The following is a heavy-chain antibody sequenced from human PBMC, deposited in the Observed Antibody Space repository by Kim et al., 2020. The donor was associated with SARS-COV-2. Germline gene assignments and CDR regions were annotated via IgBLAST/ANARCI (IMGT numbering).Heavy chain of an antibody. Sequence: DSLKGRFTISRDNAKNSLYLQMKSLRADDTAVYYCARVSLGSSSWYYFDYWGQGTLVTVSS. J-gene: IGHJ4*02. D-gene: IGHD6-13*01. CDR3: ARVSLGSSSWYYFDY. V-gene: IGHV3-11*05.